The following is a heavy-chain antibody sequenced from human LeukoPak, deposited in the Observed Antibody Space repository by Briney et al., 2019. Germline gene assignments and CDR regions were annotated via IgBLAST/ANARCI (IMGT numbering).Heavy chain of an antibody. CDR3: ARLAVAVTRYYYYYGMDV. CDR2: ISSSGSTI. V-gene: IGHV3-48*03. D-gene: IGHD6-19*01. J-gene: IGHJ6*02. Sequence: PGGSLRLSCAASGFTFSSYEMNWVRQAPGKGLEWISYISSSGSTIYYADSVKGRFTISRDNAKNSLYLQMNSLRAEDTAVYYCARLAVAVTRYYYYYGMDVWGQGTTVTVSS. CDR1: GFTFSSYE.